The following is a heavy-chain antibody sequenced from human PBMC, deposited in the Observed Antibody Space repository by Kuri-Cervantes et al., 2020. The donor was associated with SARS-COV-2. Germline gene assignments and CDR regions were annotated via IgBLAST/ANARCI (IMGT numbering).Heavy chain of an antibody. D-gene: IGHD2-15*01. V-gene: IGHV3-30*18. CDR3: AKIAGGGGSSDFDY. CDR1: GFTFSSYG. CDR2: ISYDGSNK. Sequence: GESLKISCAASGFTFSSYGMHWVRQAPGKGLGWVAVISYDGSNKYYADSVKGRFTISRDNSKNTLYLQMNSLRAEDTAVYYCAKIAGGGGSSDFDYWGQGTLVTVSS. J-gene: IGHJ4*02.